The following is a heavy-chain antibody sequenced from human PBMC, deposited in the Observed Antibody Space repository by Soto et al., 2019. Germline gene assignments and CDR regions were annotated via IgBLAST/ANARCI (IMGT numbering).Heavy chain of an antibody. CDR3: ARTREPPYYYGSGSYYNVIGSNWFDP. Sequence: SVKVSCKASGGTFSSYTISWVRQAPGQGLEWMGRIIPILGIANYAQKFQGRVTITADKSTSTAYMELSSLRSEDTAVYYCARTREPPYYYGSGSYYNVIGSNWFDPWGQGTLVTVSS. V-gene: IGHV1-69*02. J-gene: IGHJ5*02. CDR2: IIPILGIA. CDR1: GGTFSSYT. D-gene: IGHD3-10*01.